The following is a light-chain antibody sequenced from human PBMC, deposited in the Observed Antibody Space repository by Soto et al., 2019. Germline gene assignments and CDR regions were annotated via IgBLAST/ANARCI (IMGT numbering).Light chain of an antibody. CDR3: QECDHHPCT. J-gene: IGKJ3*01. V-gene: IGKV1-33*01. CDR1: QDISNH. CDR2: DAS. Sequence: DIQLTQSPSSLSASVGDRVAITCQASQDISNHLNWYQQKPEKAPELLIYDASYLETGVPSRFSARGSWTNFLFAITSLPPEDIATYYCQECDHHPCTFGPGTKVDIK.